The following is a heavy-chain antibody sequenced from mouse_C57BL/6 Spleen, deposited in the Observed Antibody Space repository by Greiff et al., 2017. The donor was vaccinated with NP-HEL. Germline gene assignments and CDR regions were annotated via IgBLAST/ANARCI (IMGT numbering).Heavy chain of an antibody. CDR2: IYPGDGDT. Sequence: QVQLQQSGPELVKPGASVKISCKASGYAFSSSWMNWVKQRPGKGLEWIGRIYPGDGDTNYNGKFKGKATLTADKSSSTAYMQLSSLTSEDSAVYFCAREELRPCAYGGQGTLVTVSA. D-gene: IGHD3-2*02. J-gene: IGHJ3*01. V-gene: IGHV1-82*01. CDR3: AREELRPCAY. CDR1: GYAFSSSW.